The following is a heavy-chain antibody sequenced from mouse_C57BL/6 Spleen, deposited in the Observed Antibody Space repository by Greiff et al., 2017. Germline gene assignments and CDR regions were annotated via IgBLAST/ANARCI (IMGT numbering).Heavy chain of an antibody. V-gene: IGHV1-7*01. J-gene: IGHJ2*01. Sequence: VQLQQSGAELAKPGASVKLSCKASGYTFTSYWMHWVKQRPGQGLEWIGYINPSSGYTKYNQKFKDKATLTADKSSSNAYMQLSSLTYGDCAVDYCARARKLRLEENFDYWGQGTTLTVSS. CDR1: GYTFTSYW. CDR3: ARARKLRLEENFDY. D-gene: IGHD3-2*02. CDR2: INPSSGYT.